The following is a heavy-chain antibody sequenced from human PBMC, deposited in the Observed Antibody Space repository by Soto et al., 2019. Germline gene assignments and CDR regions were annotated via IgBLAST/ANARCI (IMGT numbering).Heavy chain of an antibody. CDR1: GGSISSYY. V-gene: IGHV4-59*01. Sequence: SETLSLTCTVSGGSISSYYWSWIRQPPGKGLEWIGYIYYSGSTNYNPSLKSRVTISVDTSKNQFSLKLSSVTAADTAVYYCASYYYDSGGYYFDYWGQGTLVTVSS. D-gene: IGHD3-22*01. CDR2: IYYSGST. CDR3: ASYYYDSGGYYFDY. J-gene: IGHJ4*02.